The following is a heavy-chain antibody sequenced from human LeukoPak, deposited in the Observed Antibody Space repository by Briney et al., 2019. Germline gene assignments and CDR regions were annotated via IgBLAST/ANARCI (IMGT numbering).Heavy chain of an antibody. CDR1: GGSISSYY. J-gene: IGHJ4*02. V-gene: IGHV4-59*01. CDR3: ARGTTTIFWLRQNYFDY. Sequence: PSETLSLTCTVSGGSISSYYWSWIRQPPGKGLEGIGYIYYSGSTNYNPSLKSRVTMTSDTSTSTVYMELSSLRSEDTAVYYCARGTTTIFWLRQNYFDYWGQGTLVTVSS. D-gene: IGHD3-9*01. CDR2: IYYSGST.